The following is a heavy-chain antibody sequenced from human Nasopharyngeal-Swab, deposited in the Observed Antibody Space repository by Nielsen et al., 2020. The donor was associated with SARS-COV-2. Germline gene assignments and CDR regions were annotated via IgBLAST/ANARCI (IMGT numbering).Heavy chain of an antibody. J-gene: IGHJ4*02. CDR2: LYDRGST. CDR1: GGSISSSNYY. V-gene: IGHV4-39*01. D-gene: IGHD5-18*01. CDR3: ASPRGYSYGYGGLDY. Sequence: SETLSLTCTVSGGSISSSNYYWAWIRQPPGKGLEWIVSLYDRGSTHYSPSLKSRVTISVDTSKNQFSLKLSSVSATDTAVYYCASPRGYSYGYGGLDYWGQGTLVTVSS.